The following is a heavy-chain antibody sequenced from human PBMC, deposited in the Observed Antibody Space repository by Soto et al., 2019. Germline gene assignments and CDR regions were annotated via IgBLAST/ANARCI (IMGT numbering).Heavy chain of an antibody. Sequence: SETLSLTCTVSGGSISSGGYYWSWIRQHPGKGLEWIGYIYYSGSTYYNPSLKSRVTISVDTSKNQFSLKLSSVTAADTAGDYCVRDRYRYSDIDYWCKRILGTVS. J-gene: IGHJ4*02. CDR1: GGSISSGGYY. D-gene: IGHD5-18*01. CDR2: IYYSGST. V-gene: IGHV4-31*03. CDR3: VRDRYRYSDIDY.